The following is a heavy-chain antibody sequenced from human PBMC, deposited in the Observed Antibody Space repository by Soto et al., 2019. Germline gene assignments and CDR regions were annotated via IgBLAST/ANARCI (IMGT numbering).Heavy chain of an antibody. V-gene: IGHV5-51*01. CDR1: GYSFTSYW. CDR3: ARQFHYYDSSGYTVSYYFDY. J-gene: IGHJ4*02. CDR2: IYPGDSDT. Sequence: PGESLKISCKGSGYSFTSYWIGWVRQMPGKGLEWMGIIYPGDSDTRYSPSFQGQATISADKSISTAYLQWSSLKASDTAMYYCARQFHYYDSSGYTVSYYFDYWGQGTLVTVSS. D-gene: IGHD3-22*01.